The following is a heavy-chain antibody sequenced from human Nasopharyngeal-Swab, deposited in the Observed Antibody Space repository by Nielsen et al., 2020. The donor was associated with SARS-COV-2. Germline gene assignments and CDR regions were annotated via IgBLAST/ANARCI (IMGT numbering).Heavy chain of an antibody. CDR3: AREGFGVVIDY. Sequence: GESLKISCAASGFTFSSYAMSWVRQAPGKGLEWVSAISGSGGSTYYADSVKGRFTISRDNSKNTLYLQMNSLRAEDTAVYYCAREGFGVVIDYWGQGTLVTVSS. V-gene: IGHV3-23*01. CDR2: ISGSGGST. J-gene: IGHJ4*02. CDR1: GFTFSSYA. D-gene: IGHD3-3*01.